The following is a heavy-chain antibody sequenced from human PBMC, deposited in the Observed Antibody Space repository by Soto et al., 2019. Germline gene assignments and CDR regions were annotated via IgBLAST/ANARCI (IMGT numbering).Heavy chain of an antibody. V-gene: IGHV4-4*02. CDR3: ARGYPQYYYEQKYYFDY. CDR2: IYHSGST. D-gene: IGHD3-22*01. CDR1: GGSISSSNW. J-gene: IGHJ4*02. Sequence: PSETLSLTCAVSGGSISSSNWWTWVRQPPGKGLEWIGEIYHSGSTNYNPSLKSRVTISVDKSKNQFSLRLSSVTAADTAVYYCARGYPQYYYEQKYYFDYWGQGTLVTVSS.